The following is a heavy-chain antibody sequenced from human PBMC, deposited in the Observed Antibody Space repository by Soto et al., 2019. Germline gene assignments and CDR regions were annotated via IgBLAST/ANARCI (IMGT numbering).Heavy chain of an antibody. CDR3: ARGTGYSSSWAGMNYSSYGMDV. CDR1: GGSFSGYY. CDR2: INHSGST. Sequence: SAPLSLTCAVYGGSFSGYYWSWIRQPPGKGLEWIGEINHSGSTNYNPSLKSRVTISVDTSKNQFSLKLSSVTAADTAVYYCARGTGYSSSWAGMNYSSYGMDVWGQGPTVTVSS. D-gene: IGHD6-13*01. V-gene: IGHV4-34*01. J-gene: IGHJ6*02.